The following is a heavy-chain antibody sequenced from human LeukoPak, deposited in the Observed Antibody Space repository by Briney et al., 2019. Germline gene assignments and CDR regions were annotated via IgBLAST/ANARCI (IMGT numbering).Heavy chain of an antibody. CDR1: GGTFSSYS. J-gene: IGHJ4*02. CDR3: AKVGGGYLLPLFFDY. Sequence: SVTVSCKASGGTFSSYSISWVRQAPGQGLEWMGGIIPIFGTANYAQKFQGRVTITTDESTSTAYMELNSLRAEDTAVYYCAKVGGGYLLPLFFDYWGQGTLVTVSS. D-gene: IGHD3-22*01. CDR2: IIPIFGTA. V-gene: IGHV1-69*05.